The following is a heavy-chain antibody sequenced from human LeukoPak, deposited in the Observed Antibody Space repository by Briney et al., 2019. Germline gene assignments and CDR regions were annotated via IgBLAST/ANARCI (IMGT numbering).Heavy chain of an antibody. CDR3: AKDWSGNYNWSDP. CDR1: GFTFSYYN. J-gene: IGHJ5*02. Sequence: GGSLRLSCAASGFTFSYYNMNWVRQAPGKGLEWVACIYPDGTNKDYADSVKGRFIISRDNSKNTLYVQMNSLRAEDTAIYYCAKDWSGNYNWSDPWGQGTLVTVSS. V-gene: IGHV3-30*02. D-gene: IGHD3-3*01. CDR2: IYPDGTNK.